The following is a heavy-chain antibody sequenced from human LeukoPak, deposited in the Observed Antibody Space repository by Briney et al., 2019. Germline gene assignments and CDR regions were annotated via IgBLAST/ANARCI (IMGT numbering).Heavy chain of an antibody. CDR1: GFIFDDYA. CDR2: ISWNSGSI. V-gene: IGHV3-9*01. CDR3: ARGDSSWYALFEDY. J-gene: IGHJ4*02. D-gene: IGHD6-13*01. Sequence: GGSLRLSCAASGFIFDDYAMHWVRQAPGKGLEWVSGISWNSGSIGYADSVKGRFTISRDNSKNTLYLQMNSLRAEDTAVYYCARGDSSWYALFEDYWGQGTLVTVSS.